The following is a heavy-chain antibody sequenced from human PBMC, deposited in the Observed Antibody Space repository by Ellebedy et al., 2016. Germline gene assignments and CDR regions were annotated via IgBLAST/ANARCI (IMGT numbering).Heavy chain of an antibody. J-gene: IGHJ6*02. D-gene: IGHD3-22*01. Sequence: GGPLRLSCPASRFAFSSYAMSWVRQAPAKGLEWVSGIGGSGTEPYYADSVKGRFTISRDNSKDTLFVQMNSLTAEDTAVYYCAKDKYYYDKPRAGMDVWGQGTTVTVSS. CDR1: RFAFSSYA. CDR3: AKDKYYYDKPRAGMDV. V-gene: IGHV3-23*01. CDR2: IGGSGTEP.